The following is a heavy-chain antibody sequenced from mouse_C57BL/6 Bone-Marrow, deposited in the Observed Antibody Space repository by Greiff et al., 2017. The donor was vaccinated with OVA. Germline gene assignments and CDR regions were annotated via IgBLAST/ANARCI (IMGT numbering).Heavy chain of an antibody. J-gene: IGHJ2*01. V-gene: IGHV14-4*01. CDR1: GFNIKDDY. Sequence: VTLKESGAELVRPGASVKLSCTASGFNIKDDYMHWVKQRPEQGLEWIGWIDPENGDTEYASKFQGKATITADTSSNTAYLRLSSLTSEDTAVYYCTTWGDYWGQGTTLTVSS. CDR3: TTWGDY. CDR2: IDPENGDT.